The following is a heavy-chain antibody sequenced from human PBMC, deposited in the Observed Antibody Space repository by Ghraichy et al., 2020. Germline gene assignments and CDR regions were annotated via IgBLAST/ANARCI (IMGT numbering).Heavy chain of an antibody. J-gene: IGHJ4*02. CDR3: ATEMSGPRRWTNVNYYGSGSYYNEGYYFDY. D-gene: IGHD3-10*01. V-gene: IGHV1-24*01. Sequence: ASVKVSCKVSGYTLTELSMHWVRQAPGKGLEWMGGFDPEDGETIYAQKFQGRVTMTEDTSTDTAYMELSSLRSEDTAVYYCATEMSGPRRWTNVNYYGSGSYYNEGYYFDYWGQGTLVTVSS. CDR1: GYTLTELS. CDR2: FDPEDGET.